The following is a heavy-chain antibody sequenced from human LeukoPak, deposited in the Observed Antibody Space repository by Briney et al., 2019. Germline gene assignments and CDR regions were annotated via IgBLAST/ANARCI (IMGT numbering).Heavy chain of an antibody. V-gene: IGHV3-23*01. CDR3: AKDLRLSVGTSPFDY. Sequence: GGSLRLSCVASGFTFNIYGMNWVRQAPGKGLEWVSAFSNSGETHYADSVKGRFTISRDNSKNTLYLQMNSLRADDTALYYCAKDLRLSVGTSPFDYWGQGTLVTVSS. CDR2: FSNSGET. CDR1: GFTFNIYG. J-gene: IGHJ4*02. D-gene: IGHD4-23*01.